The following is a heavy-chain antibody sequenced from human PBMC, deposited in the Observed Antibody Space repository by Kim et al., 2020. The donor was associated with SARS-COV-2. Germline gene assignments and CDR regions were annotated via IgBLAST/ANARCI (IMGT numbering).Heavy chain of an antibody. D-gene: IGHD3-9*01. Sequence: SETLSLTCSVSGDSISSRSHFWAWIRQPAGKGLEWIGSIYSTGSTYYKPSLKSRVTMSVDRSKNQFSLNLRSMTAADTAVYYCARHELLTGFYPYYFQY. J-gene: IGHJ4*01. CDR1: GDSISSRSHF. CDR3: ARHELLTGFYPYYFQY. CDR2: IYSTGST. V-gene: IGHV4-39*01.